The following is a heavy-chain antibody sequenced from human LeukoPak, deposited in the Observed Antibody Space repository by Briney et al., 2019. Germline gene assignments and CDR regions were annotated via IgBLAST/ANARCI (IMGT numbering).Heavy chain of an antibody. CDR1: GYTFTDNW. V-gene: IGHV3-7*01. CDR2: INQDGSEK. CDR3: SRAGYTYTTLYY. J-gene: IGHJ4*02. Sequence: PGGSLRLSCEASGYTFTDNWMSWVRQAPGEGLEWVANINQDGSEKNYVDSVKGRVTISRDKVKNSLYLQMNFLRGEDTDGYYLSRAGYTYTTLYYWGPGTPVTVPS. D-gene: IGHD3-16*01.